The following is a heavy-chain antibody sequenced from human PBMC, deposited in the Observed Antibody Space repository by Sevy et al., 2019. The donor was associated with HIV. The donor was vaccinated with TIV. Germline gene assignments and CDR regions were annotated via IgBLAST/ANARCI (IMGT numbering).Heavy chain of an antibody. D-gene: IGHD2-8*01. CDR1: GFTLTNYW. CDR3: TRDMYGIDY. J-gene: IGHJ4*02. CDR2: VDNDGSRT. V-gene: IGHV3-74*01. Sequence: GGSLRLSCTASGFTLTNYWMHWVRQAPGKGLVWVSRVDNDGSRTNYADSVKGRFTISRDNAKNTVYLQMNSLRAEDTAVYDCTRDMYGIDYWGQGTLVTVSS.